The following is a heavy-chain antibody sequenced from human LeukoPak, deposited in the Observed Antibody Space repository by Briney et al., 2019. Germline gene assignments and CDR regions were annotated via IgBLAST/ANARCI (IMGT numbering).Heavy chain of an antibody. Sequence: PGGSLRLSCVASGFTFSHSWMTWVRQAPGKGLEWVGHIKEDGSSQNYADSVKGRFTISRDNAKSSLHLQTNGLRAEDTAMYYCVKDSGWFHFDSWGQGTLVTVSS. CDR1: GFTFSHSW. CDR2: IKEDGSSQ. V-gene: IGHV3-7*03. CDR3: VKDSGWFHFDS. J-gene: IGHJ4*02. D-gene: IGHD6-19*01.